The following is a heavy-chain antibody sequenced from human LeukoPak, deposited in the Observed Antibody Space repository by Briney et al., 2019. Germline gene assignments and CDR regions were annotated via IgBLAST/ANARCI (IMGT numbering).Heavy chain of an antibody. CDR1: GSTFSSYA. Sequence: SGGSLRLSCAASGSTFSSYAMSWVRQAPGKGLEWVSGTSGSGRSIHYADSVKGRFTISRDNSKNTLYLQMNSLKTEDTAVYYCTTDTWELLRAFDIWGQGTMVTVSS. CDR3: TTDTWELLRAFDI. J-gene: IGHJ3*02. V-gene: IGHV3-23*01. D-gene: IGHD1-26*01. CDR2: TSGSGRSI.